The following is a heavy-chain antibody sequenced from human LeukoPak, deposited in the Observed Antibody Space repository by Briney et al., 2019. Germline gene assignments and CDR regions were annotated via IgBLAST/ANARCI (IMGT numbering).Heavy chain of an antibody. CDR2: ISYDGDNK. D-gene: IGHD5-12*01. Sequence: SGGSLRLSCAASGFSFSSYGMHWVRQAPGKGLEWVAVISYDGDNKYYADSVNGRFTISRDNSKNTLSLQMNSLRDEDTAVYYCARDPHGYEDYWGQGTLVTVSS. V-gene: IGHV3-30*03. CDR1: GFSFSSYG. CDR3: ARDPHGYEDY. J-gene: IGHJ4*02.